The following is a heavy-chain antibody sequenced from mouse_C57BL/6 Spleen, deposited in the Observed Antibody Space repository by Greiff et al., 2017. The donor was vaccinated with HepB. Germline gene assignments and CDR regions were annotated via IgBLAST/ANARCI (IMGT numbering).Heavy chain of an antibody. D-gene: IGHD1-1*01. J-gene: IGHJ2*01. CDR2: IYPGSGNT. CDR3: ARDPHYYGSSSPFDY. Sequence: VQLQQSGAELVRPGASVKLSCKASGYTFTDYYINWVKQRPGQGLEWIARIYPGSGNTYYNEKFKGKATLTAEKSSSTAYMQLSSLTSEDSAAYFCARDPHYYGSSSPFDYWGQGTTLTVSS. V-gene: IGHV1-76*01. CDR1: GYTFTDYY.